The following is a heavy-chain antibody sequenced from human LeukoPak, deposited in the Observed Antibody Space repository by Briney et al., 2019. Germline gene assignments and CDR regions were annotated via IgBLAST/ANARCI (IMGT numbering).Heavy chain of an antibody. Sequence: SETLSLTCTVSGGSISSYYWSWIRQPPGKGPEWIGYIYYSGSTNYNPSLKSRVTISVDTSKNQFSLKLSSVTAADTAVYYCATRGYSYALDAFDIWGQGTMVTVSS. D-gene: IGHD5-18*01. V-gene: IGHV4-59*01. J-gene: IGHJ3*02. CDR1: GGSISSYY. CDR2: IYYSGST. CDR3: ATRGYSYALDAFDI.